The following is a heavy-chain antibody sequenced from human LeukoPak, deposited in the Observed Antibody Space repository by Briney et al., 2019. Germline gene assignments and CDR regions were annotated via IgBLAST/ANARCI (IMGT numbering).Heavy chain of an antibody. V-gene: IGHV4-34*01. CDR1: GVSFRWYY. Sequence: PSDTLSLTCAVYGVSFRWYYLSLIRQPPGKGLDGIGEINHSGSTNYNPSLKNRVTISVGTSKNQLSLKLRSVSAADTAVYYCARSTHYSDTFIGWIGWLDTWGEGTLVTVSS. CDR2: INHSGST. CDR3: ARSTHYSDTFIGWIGWLDT. D-gene: IGHD3-22*01. J-gene: IGHJ5*02.